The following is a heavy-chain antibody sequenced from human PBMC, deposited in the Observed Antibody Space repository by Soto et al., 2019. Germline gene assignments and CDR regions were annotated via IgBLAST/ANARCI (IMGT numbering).Heavy chain of an antibody. CDR1: GYTFTSYD. D-gene: IGHD3-3*01. CDR3: ARAITIFGVVRPDYYYGMDA. J-gene: IGHJ6*02. CDR2: MNPNSGNT. Sequence: ASVKVSCKASGYTFTSYDINWVRQATGQGLEWMGWMNPNSGNTGYAQKFQGRVTMTRNTSISTAYMELSSLRSEDTAVYYCARAITIFGVVRPDYYYGMDAWGQGTTVTVSS. V-gene: IGHV1-8*01.